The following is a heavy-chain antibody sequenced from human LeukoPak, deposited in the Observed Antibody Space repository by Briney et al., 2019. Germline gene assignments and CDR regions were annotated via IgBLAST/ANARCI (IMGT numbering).Heavy chain of an antibody. Sequence: SETLSLTCAVYGGSFSGYYWSWIRQPPGKGLEWIGEINHSGSTNYNPSLRSRVTISVDTSKNQFSLKLSSVTAADTAVYYCARSPVVTRFDYWGQGTLVTVSS. CDR3: ARSPVVTRFDY. J-gene: IGHJ4*02. CDR2: INHSGST. D-gene: IGHD4-23*01. CDR1: GGSFSGYY. V-gene: IGHV4-34*01.